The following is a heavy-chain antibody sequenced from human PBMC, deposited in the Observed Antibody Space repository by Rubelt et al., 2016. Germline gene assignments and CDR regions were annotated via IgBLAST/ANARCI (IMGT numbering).Heavy chain of an antibody. CDR3: AGGRRGSSSWLGRDYYGMDV. Sequence: QVQLQQWGAGLLKPSETLSLTCAVYGGSFSGYYWSGIRQPPGKGLEGIGEINHRGSTNYRPSLKSRVTRSVDTSKNQCAPKLSSVTAADTAVYYCAGGRRGSSSWLGRDYYGMDVWGQGTTVTVSS. CDR1: GGSFSGYY. D-gene: IGHD6-13*01. V-gene: IGHV4-34*01. CDR2: INHRGST. J-gene: IGHJ6*02.